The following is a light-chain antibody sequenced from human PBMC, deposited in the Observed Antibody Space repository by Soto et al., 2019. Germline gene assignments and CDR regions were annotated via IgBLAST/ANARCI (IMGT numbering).Light chain of an antibody. CDR3: QQYCDSLPWT. J-gene: IGKJ1*01. CDR1: QSFAGSH. Sequence: EIVLTQSPGTLSLSPGERATLSCRASQSFAGSHLAWYQQKPGQAPRLLIYGASTRATGIPDRFSGSGSGTDFTLTISRLEPEDFAVYYCQQYCDSLPWTFGHGTKVDIK. V-gene: IGKV3-20*01. CDR2: GAS.